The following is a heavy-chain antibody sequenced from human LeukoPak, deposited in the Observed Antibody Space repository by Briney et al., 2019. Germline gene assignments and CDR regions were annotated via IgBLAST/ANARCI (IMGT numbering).Heavy chain of an antibody. J-gene: IGHJ4*02. CDR2: ISTSSSYK. Sequence: GGSLRLSCAASGFTFNNYDMNWVRLAPGRGLEWVSSISTSSSYKYYADSLKGRFTLSRDKAKNSLYLHMNSLRAEDTAVYWCARFDSASGTGFDYWGQGTPVTVSS. CDR1: GFTFNNYD. V-gene: IGHV3-21*01. CDR3: ARFDSASGTGFDY. D-gene: IGHD6-13*01.